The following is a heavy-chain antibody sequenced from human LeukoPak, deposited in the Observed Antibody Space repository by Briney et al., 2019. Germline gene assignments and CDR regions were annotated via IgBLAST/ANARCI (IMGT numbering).Heavy chain of an antibody. Sequence: PGGSLRLSCAASGFTFSSYFMHWVRQAPGKGLEWVADITSGGSHTFYVDSVKGRFTISRDNSKNTLYLQMNSLRAEDTAVYFCARERQDRILECGAFDIWGQGTRVTVSS. J-gene: IGHJ3*02. V-gene: IGHV3-30-3*01. CDR2: ITSGGSHT. CDR1: GFTFSSYF. D-gene: IGHD2-15*01. CDR3: ARERQDRILECGAFDI.